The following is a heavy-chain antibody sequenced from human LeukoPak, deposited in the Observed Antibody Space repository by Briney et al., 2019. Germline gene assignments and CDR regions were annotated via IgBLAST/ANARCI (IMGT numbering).Heavy chain of an antibody. CDR2: IKQDGSEK. D-gene: IGHD4-17*01. J-gene: IGHJ3*01. CDR3: AKEGKHDFGDCGGFDF. CDR1: GFTFRTYW. Sequence: GGSLRLSCAASGFTFRTYWMAWVRQAPGKGLEWVANIKQDGSEKYYVDSVRGRFTISRDNAKNSLYPQMNNLRAEDTALYYCAKEGKHDFGDCGGFDFWGQGTMVTVPS. V-gene: IGHV3-7*01.